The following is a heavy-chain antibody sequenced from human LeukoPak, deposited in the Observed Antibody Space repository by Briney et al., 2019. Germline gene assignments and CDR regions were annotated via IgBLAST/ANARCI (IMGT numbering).Heavy chain of an antibody. D-gene: IGHD3-22*01. J-gene: IGHJ4*02. V-gene: IGHV3-30*03. Sequence: GGSLRLSCAASRFTFSIFGMHWVRQAPGKGLEWLAVISSDGTNKYYADSVRGRFTISRDNSKDTLYLQMSSLRIEDTAIYYCRAATRYLDYYYDYWGQGTLVTVSS. CDR1: RFTFSIFG. CDR3: RAATRYLDYYYDY. CDR2: ISSDGTNK.